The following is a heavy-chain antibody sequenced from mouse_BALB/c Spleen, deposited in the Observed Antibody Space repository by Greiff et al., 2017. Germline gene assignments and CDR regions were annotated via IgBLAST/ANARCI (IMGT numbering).Heavy chain of an antibody. Sequence: VQLQQSGAELARPGASVKLSCKASGYTFTDYYINWVKQRTGQGLEWIGEIYPGSGNTYYNVKFKGKATLTADKSSSTAYMQLSSLTSEDSAVYFCARGYYYGSSHGGFAYWGQRTVVNVSA. CDR2: IYPGSGNT. J-gene: IGHJ3*01. CDR1: GYTFTDYY. V-gene: IGHV1-77*01. D-gene: IGHD1-1*01. CDR3: ARGYYYGSSHGGFAY.